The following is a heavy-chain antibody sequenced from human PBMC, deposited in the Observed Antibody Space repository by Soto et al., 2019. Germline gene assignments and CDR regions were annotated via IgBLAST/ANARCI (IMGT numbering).Heavy chain of an antibody. CDR1: GGSISSYY. CDR3: ARRYGPGFDY. CDR2: IYYSGST. D-gene: IGHD4-17*01. J-gene: IGHJ4*02. Sequence: SETLSLTCTVSGGSISSYYWSLLRQPPGKGLEWIGYIYYSGSTNYNPSLKSRVTISVDTSKNQFSLKLSSVTAADTAVYYCARRYGPGFDYWGQGTLVTVSS. V-gene: IGHV4-59*08.